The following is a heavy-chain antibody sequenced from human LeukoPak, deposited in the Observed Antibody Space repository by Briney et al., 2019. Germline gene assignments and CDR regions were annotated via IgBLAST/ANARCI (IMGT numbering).Heavy chain of an antibody. CDR2: IYHRGTT. D-gene: IGHD1-26*01. Sequence: SSETLSLTRTVSGGSISRSYWSWIRPPPGEGGECIGYIYHRGTTNHSPSLKSRVSISVDTSKNQFSLKQSSVTAGDTAVYYCARHPPRGDSGKGCDIGRQETRLTVSS. J-gene: IGHJ3*02. CDR1: GGSISRSY. CDR3: ARHPPRGDSGKGCDI. V-gene: IGHV4-59*08.